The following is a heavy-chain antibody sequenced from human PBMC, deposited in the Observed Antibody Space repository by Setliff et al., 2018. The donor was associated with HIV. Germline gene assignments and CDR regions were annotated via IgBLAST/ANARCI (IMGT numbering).Heavy chain of an antibody. Sequence: SETLSLTCAVSGGSISSSDWWSWVRQPPGKGLEWIGEIYESGSANYNPSLKSRVTMSLDTSKSQFSLKLRSVTATDTAVYYCARRIAVANYYFDFWGQGTLVTVSS. CDR3: ARRIAVANYYFDF. CDR1: GGSISSSDW. J-gene: IGHJ4*02. V-gene: IGHV4-4*02. D-gene: IGHD6-19*01. CDR2: IYESGSA.